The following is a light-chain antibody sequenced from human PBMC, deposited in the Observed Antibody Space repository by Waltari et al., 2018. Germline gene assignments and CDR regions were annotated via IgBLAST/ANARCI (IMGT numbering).Light chain of an antibody. Sequence: DIVMTQSPDSLPVSLGERATFNCKSSQSVSYSSDNKNCLAWYQQKPGQPPKLLIYGASTRESGVPDRFSGSGSGTDFSLTISSLQAEDVAVYYCHQYCSMLYTFGQGTKLEIK. J-gene: IGKJ2*01. V-gene: IGKV4-1*01. CDR2: GAS. CDR1: QSVSYSSDNKNC. CDR3: HQYCSMLYT.